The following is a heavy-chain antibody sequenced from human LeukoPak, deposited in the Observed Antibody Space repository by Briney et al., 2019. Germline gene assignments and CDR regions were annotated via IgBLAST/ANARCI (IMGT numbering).Heavy chain of an antibody. D-gene: IGHD1-26*01. CDR2: ISRDGDTT. Sequence: GGSLRLSCAASVFKFDDYGMHWVRQAPGKGLEWVSLISRDGDTTYYADSVKGRFTISRDNRKNSLDLQMNSLRAEDTALYYCAKGVGATYPYYFDYWGQGTLVTVSS. CDR1: VFKFDDYG. CDR3: AKGVGATYPYYFDY. V-gene: IGHV3-43D*03. J-gene: IGHJ4*02.